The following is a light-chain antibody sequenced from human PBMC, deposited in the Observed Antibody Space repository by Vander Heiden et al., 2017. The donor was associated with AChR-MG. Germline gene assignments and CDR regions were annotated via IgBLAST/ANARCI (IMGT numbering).Light chain of an antibody. Sequence: ELVLTQSPGSLSLSPGERGTLSCRTSQSVSTTFLAWYQQKPGQAPRLLIYGASSRATGIPDRFSGSGSGTDFTLTISRLEPEDFAVYYCQQYGSSPYTFGGGTKVEIK. V-gene: IGKV3-20*01. J-gene: IGKJ4*01. CDR2: GAS. CDR1: QSVSTTF. CDR3: QQYGSSPYT.